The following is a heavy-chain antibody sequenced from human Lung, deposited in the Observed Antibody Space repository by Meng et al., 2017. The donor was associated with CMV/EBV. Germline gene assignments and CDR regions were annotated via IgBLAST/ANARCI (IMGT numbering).Heavy chain of an antibody. CDR3: ARGNRGLDEVVRGGYYYNGLDV. J-gene: IGHJ6*02. V-gene: IGHV4-34*01. CDR2: INHSGIT. CDR1: GGSFSGYY. Sequence: SXTLSLXCAVHGGSFSGYYWTWFRQPPGKGLEWIGEINHSGITNYKPSLKSPVTISVDTSKNQFSLKVSSVTAADTAVYYCARGNRGLDEVVRGGYYYNGLDVWXQGTXVTVSS. D-gene: IGHD3/OR15-3a*01.